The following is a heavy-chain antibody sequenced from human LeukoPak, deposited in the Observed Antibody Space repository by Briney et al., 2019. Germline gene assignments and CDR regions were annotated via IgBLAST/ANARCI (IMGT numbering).Heavy chain of an antibody. CDR1: GGTFSSYA. CDR3: ARHIVATLCADY. V-gene: IGHV1-69*04. D-gene: IGHD5-12*01. CDR2: IIPILGIA. J-gene: IGHJ4*02. Sequence: SVKVSCKASGGTFSSYAISWVRQAPGQGLEWMGRIIPILGIANYAQKFQGRVTITADKSTSTAYMELSSLRSEDTAVYYCARHIVATLCADYWGPGTLVTVSS.